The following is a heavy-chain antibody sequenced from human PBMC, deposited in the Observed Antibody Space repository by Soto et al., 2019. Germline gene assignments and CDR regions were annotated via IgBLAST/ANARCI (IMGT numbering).Heavy chain of an antibody. J-gene: IGHJ4*02. Sequence: GGSLRLSCAASGFTFSSYGMHWVRQAPGKGLEWVAVIWYDGSNKYYADSVKGRFTISRDNSKNTLYLQMNSLRAEDTAVYYCARGNDYVWGSYPPGGYWGQGTLVTVSS. CDR1: GFTFSSYG. D-gene: IGHD3-16*02. CDR3: ARGNDYVWGSYPPGGY. V-gene: IGHV3-33*01. CDR2: IWYDGSNK.